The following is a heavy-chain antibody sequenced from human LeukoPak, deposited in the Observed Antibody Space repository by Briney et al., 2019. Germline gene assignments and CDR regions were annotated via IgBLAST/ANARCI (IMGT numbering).Heavy chain of an antibody. V-gene: IGHV4-39*01. Sequence: PSETLSLTCTVSGGSTSSSSYYWGWVRQPPGKGLEWIGNIYYTGSTYYNPPLKSRVTISVDTSKNQFSLKLRSVTAADTAVYYCARHPNYYDSSANLWGQGTLVTVSS. CDR2: IYYTGST. D-gene: IGHD3-22*01. CDR1: GGSTSSSSYY. CDR3: ARHPNYYDSSANL. J-gene: IGHJ5*02.